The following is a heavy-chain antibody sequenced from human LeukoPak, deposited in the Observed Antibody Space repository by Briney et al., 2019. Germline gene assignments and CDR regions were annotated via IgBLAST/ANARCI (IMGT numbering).Heavy chain of an antibody. V-gene: IGHV3-23*01. CDR2: ISGSGGST. D-gene: IGHD5-18*01. CDR3: AKDRTLELYSYGWSNWFDP. Sequence: KAGGSLRLSCAASGFTFSSYAMSWVRQAPGKGLEWVSAISGSGGSTYYADSVKGRFTISRDNSKNTLYLQMNSLRAEDTAVYYCAKDRTLELYSYGWSNWFDPWGQGTLVTVSS. CDR1: GFTFSSYA. J-gene: IGHJ5*02.